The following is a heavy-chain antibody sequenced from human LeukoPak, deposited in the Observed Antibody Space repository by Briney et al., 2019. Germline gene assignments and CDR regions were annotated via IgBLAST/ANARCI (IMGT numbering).Heavy chain of an antibody. V-gene: IGHV3-23*01. CDR3: AKPPRLGYCSSTSCYLDY. CDR2: ISGSGGST. D-gene: IGHD2-2*01. Sequence: PGRSLRLSCAASGFTFSSYAMSWVRQAPGKGLEWVSAISGSGGSTYYADSVKGRFTISRDNSKNTLYLQMNSLRAEDTAVYYCAKPPRLGYCSSTSCYLDYWGQGTLVTVSS. J-gene: IGHJ4*02. CDR1: GFTFSSYA.